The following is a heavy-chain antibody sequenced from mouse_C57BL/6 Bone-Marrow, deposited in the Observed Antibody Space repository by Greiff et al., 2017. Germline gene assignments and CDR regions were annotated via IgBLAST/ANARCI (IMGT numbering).Heavy chain of an antibody. D-gene: IGHD1-1*01. CDR2: IYLGSGNT. CDR3: ARQAYGSSYGAMDY. Sequence: QVQLQQSGPELVKPGASVKISCKASGYSFTSYYIHWVKQRPGQGLEWIGWIYLGSGNTKYNEKFKGKATLTADTSSSTAYMQLSSLTSEDYAVYYCARQAYGSSYGAMDYWGQGTSVTVSS. V-gene: IGHV1-66*01. CDR1: GYSFTSYY. J-gene: IGHJ4*01.